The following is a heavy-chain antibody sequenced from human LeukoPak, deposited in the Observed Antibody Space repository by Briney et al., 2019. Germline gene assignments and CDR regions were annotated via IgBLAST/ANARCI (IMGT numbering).Heavy chain of an antibody. CDR2: IRYDGSNK. Sequence: PGGSLRLSCAASGFTFSSYWMSWVRQAPGKGLEWVAFIRYDGSNKYYADSVKGRFTISRDNSKNTLYLQMNSLRAEDTAVYYCAKDFYDILTGGIGYWGQGTLVTVSS. V-gene: IGHV3-30*02. J-gene: IGHJ4*02. CDR1: GFTFSSYW. CDR3: AKDFYDILTGGIGY. D-gene: IGHD3-9*01.